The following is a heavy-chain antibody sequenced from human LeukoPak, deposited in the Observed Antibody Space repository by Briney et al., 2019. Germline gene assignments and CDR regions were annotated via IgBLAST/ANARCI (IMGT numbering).Heavy chain of an antibody. V-gene: IGHV1-2*02. CDR2: INPNSGGT. CDR1: GYTFTGYY. CDR3: AGHSSSWYGWAEYFQH. J-gene: IGHJ1*01. D-gene: IGHD6-13*01. Sequence: VASVKVSCKASGYTFTGYYMHWVRQAPGQGLEWMGWINPNSGGTNYAQKFQGRVTMTRDTSISTAYMELSRLRSDDTAVYYCAGHSSSWYGWAEYFQHWGQGALVTVSS.